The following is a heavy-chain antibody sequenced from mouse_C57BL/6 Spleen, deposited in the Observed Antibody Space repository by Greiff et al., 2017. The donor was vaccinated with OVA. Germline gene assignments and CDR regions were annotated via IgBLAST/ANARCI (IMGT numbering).Heavy chain of an antibody. CDR2: IYPGSGST. Sequence: QVQLQQPGAELVKPGASVKMSCKASGYTFTSYWITWVKQRPGQGLEWIGDIYPGSGSTNYNEKFKSKATLTVETSSSTAYMQLSSLTSEDSAVYYCARNGWYFDVWGTGTTVTVSS. CDR3: ARNGWYFDV. J-gene: IGHJ1*03. V-gene: IGHV1-55*01. CDR1: GYTFTSYW.